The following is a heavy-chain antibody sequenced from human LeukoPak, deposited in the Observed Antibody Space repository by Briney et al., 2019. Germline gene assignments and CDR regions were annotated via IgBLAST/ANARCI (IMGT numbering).Heavy chain of an antibody. J-gene: IGHJ3*02. CDR1: GYTLTELS. CDR3: ARGGATLHQPNAFDN. CDR2: FDPEDGET. Sequence: ASVKVSCKVSGYTLTELSMHWVRQAPGKGLEWMGGFDPEDGETIYAQKFQGRVTMTEDTSTDTAYMELSSLRSEDTAVYYCARGGATLHQPNAFDNWGQGTMVTVSS. D-gene: IGHD1-26*01. V-gene: IGHV1-24*01.